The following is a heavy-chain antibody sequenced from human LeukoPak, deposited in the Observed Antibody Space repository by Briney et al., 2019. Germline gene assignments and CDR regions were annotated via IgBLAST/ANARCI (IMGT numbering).Heavy chain of an antibody. V-gene: IGHV3-33*01. D-gene: IGHD3-22*01. J-gene: IGHJ4*02. CDR2: IWYDGSNK. CDR1: GYTFSRYD. Sequence: GGSQTLFCAASGYTFSRYDMNWVRQAPGKGLEWVAVIWYDGSNKYYADSVKGRFTISRDNSKNTLYLQMNSLRAEDTAVYYRAIDYYDSDSCGSRGYWGQ. CDR3: AIDYYDSDSCGSRGY.